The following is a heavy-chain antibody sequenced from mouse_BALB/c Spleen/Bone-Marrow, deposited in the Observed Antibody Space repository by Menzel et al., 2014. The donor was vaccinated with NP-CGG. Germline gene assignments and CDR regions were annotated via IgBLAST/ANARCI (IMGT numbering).Heavy chain of an antibody. D-gene: IGHD2-4*01. CDR1: GFTSSSCA. Sequence: EVQRVESGGGLVKPGGSLKLSCAASGFTSSSCAMSWVRQTPEKRLEWVASISSGGSTYYPDSVKGRFTISRDNARNILYLQMSSLRSEDTAMYYCARDDYDDQYYFDYWGQGTTLTVSS. V-gene: IGHV5-6-5*01. CDR3: ARDDYDDQYYFDY. CDR2: ISSGGST. J-gene: IGHJ2*01.